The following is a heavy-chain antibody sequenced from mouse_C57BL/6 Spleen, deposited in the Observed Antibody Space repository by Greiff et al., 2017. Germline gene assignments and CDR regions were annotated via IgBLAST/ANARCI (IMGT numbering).Heavy chain of an antibody. CDR2: ISSGGSYT. Sequence: EVHLVESGGDLVKPGGSLKLSCAASGFTFSSYGMSWVRQTPDKRLEWVATISSGGSYTYYPDSVKGRFTISRDNAKNTLYLQMSSLKSEDTAMYYCARQCYYPFAYWGQGTLVTVSA. J-gene: IGHJ3*01. D-gene: IGHD2-1*01. CDR3: ARQCYYPFAY. V-gene: IGHV5-6*01. CDR1: GFTFSSYG.